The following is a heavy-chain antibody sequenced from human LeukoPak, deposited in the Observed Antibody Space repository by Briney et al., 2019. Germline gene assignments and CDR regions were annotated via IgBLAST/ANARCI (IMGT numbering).Heavy chain of an antibody. D-gene: IGHD3-10*01. CDR1: GGSISSYY. CDR3: ARLPMVQGVYYYGMDV. Sequence: SETLSLTCTVSGGSISSYYWSWIRQPPGKGLEWIGYIYYSGSTNYNPSLKSRVTISVDTSKNQSSLKLSSVTAADTAVYYCARLPMVQGVYYYGMDVWGQGTTVTVSS. V-gene: IGHV4-59*08. J-gene: IGHJ6*02. CDR2: IYYSGST.